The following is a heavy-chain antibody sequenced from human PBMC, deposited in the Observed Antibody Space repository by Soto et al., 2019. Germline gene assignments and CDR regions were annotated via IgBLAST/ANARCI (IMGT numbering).Heavy chain of an antibody. CDR2: INSGNGNA. CDR1: GYTFTTYA. J-gene: IGHJ6*02. Sequence: ASVKVSCKASGYTFTTYAIHWVREAPGQRLEWMGWINSGNGNAKYSQKFRGRVTITRDTSATTAYMELSSLRSEDTAVYFCARFYYFYYAMDVWGQGTTVTVSS. V-gene: IGHV1-3*01. CDR3: ARFYYFYYAMDV.